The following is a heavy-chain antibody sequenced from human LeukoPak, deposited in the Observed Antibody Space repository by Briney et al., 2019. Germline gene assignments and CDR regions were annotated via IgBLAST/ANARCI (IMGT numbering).Heavy chain of an antibody. CDR2: FDPEDGET. D-gene: IGHD5-18*01. CDR1: GHSLTDLS. V-gene: IGHV1-24*01. J-gene: IGHJ4*02. CDR3: ASTWRWIQPRYDY. Sequence: ASVKVSCKVSGHSLTDLSMHWVRQAPGKGLEWMGGFDPEDGETTYAQKFQDRVTMTEDTSTDTVYTELSSLTSEDTAVFYCASTWRWIQPRYDYWGQGTLVTVSS.